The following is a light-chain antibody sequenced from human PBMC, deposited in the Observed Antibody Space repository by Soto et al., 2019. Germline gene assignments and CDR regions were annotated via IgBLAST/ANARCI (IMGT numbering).Light chain of an antibody. Sequence: EIVLTQSPATLSLSPGERATLSCRASQSVSNYLVWYQQKPGQAPRLLIYDASNRATGIPARFSGSGAGTDFTLTISSLEPEDVAVYYCQQRSSWPPEFTFGPGTKVDIK. V-gene: IGKV3-11*01. CDR3: QQRSSWPPEFT. CDR1: QSVSNY. J-gene: IGKJ3*01. CDR2: DAS.